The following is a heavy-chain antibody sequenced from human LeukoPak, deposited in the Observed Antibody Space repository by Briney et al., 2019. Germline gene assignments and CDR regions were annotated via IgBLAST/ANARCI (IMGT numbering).Heavy chain of an antibody. CDR3: AKEHDYGDFFDY. CDR2: ISYDGSNK. J-gene: IGHJ4*02. D-gene: IGHD4-17*01. V-gene: IGHV3-30*18. Sequence: PGGSLRLSCAASGFTFSSYGMHWVRQAPGKGLEWVAVISYDGSNKYYADSVKGRFTISRDNSKNTLYPQMNSLRAEDTAVYYCAKEHDYGDFFDYWGQGTLVTVSS. CDR1: GFTFSSYG.